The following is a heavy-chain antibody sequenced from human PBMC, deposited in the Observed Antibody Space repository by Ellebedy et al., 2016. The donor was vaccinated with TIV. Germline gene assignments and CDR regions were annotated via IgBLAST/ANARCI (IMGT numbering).Heavy chain of an antibody. CDR3: TTESLEDGTSWAFDY. CDR1: GFSISNTW. D-gene: IGHD6-13*01. J-gene: IGHJ4*02. V-gene: IGHV3-15*07. CDR2: IKGKSGGGTT. Sequence: GESLKISCAASGFSISNTWMNWVRQAPGKGLEWVGRIKGKSGGGTTDHAAPVKGRFSISRDDSKNTLYLQRSSLRTEDTTVYYCTTESLEDGTSWAFDYWGQGTLVTVSS.